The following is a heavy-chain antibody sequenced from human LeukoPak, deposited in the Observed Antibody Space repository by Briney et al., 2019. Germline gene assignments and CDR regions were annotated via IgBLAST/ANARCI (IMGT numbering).Heavy chain of an antibody. J-gene: IGHJ5*02. Sequence: GSSVKVSCKASGGTFSSYAISWVRQAPGQGLEWMGGIIPIFGTANYAQKFQGRVTITTDESTSTAYMELSSLRSEDTAVYYCARNVYDIASPYNWFGPLGQGTLVTVSS. CDR2: IIPIFGTA. CDR3: ARNVYDIASPYNWFGP. D-gene: IGHD3-22*01. V-gene: IGHV1-69*05. CDR1: GGTFSSYA.